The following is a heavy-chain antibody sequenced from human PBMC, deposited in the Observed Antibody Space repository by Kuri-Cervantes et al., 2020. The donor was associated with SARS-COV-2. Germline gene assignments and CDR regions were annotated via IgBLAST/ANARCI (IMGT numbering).Heavy chain of an antibody. J-gene: IGHJ4*02. CDR1: GYTFTSFG. D-gene: IGHD2-8*01. CDR2: ITTYNSKT. CDR3: ARGGHNNGWLI. V-gene: IGHV1-18*01. Sequence: ASVKVSCKTSGYTFTSFGISWVRQAPGQGLEWMGWITTYNSKTNYAQKFQGRVTVTTNTSISTVYMELSSLRSDDTAIYFCARGGHNNGWLIWGQGTLVTVSS.